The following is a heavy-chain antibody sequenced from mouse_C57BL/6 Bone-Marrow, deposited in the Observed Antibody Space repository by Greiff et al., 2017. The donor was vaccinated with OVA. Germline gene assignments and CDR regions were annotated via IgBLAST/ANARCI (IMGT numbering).Heavy chain of an antibody. CDR2: IRLKSDNYAT. Sequence: EVKLEESGGGLVQPGGSMKLSCVASGFTFSNYWMNWVRQSPEKGLEWVAQIRLKSDNYATHYAESVKGRFTISRDDSKSSVYLQMNNLRAEDTGIYYCTGYYSNYGSFAYWGQGTLVTVSA. CDR1: GFTFSNYW. D-gene: IGHD2-5*01. CDR3: TGYYSNYGSFAY. J-gene: IGHJ3*01. V-gene: IGHV6-3*01.